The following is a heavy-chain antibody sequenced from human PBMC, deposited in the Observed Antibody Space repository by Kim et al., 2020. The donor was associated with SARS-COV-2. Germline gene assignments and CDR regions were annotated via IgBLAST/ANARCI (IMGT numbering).Heavy chain of an antibody. CDR3: TKRYNTALWGIDS. CDR2: ITASGGGT. V-gene: IGHV3-23*01. J-gene: IGHJ4*02. Sequence: GGSLRLSCAASGFTFGNYAMTWVRQAPEKGLEWVSSITASGGGTSYADSVKGRFTISRDNAKNTLFLQMNSLRVEDTAVYYCTKRYNTALWGIDSWRQGTLVIVSS. D-gene: IGHD1-1*01. CDR1: GFTFGNYA.